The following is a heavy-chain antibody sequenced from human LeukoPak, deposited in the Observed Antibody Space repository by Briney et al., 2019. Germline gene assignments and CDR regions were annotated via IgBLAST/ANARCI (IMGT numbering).Heavy chain of an antibody. Sequence: PGGSLRLSCAASGFTFSSYAMHWVRQAPGKGLEWVAVISYDGSNKYYADSVKGRFTISRDNSKNTLYLQMNSLRAEDTAVYYCARDGSSWYSLDYWGQGTLVTVSS. CDR2: ISYDGSNK. CDR3: ARDGSSWYSLDY. D-gene: IGHD6-13*01. CDR1: GFTFSSYA. V-gene: IGHV3-30-3*01. J-gene: IGHJ4*02.